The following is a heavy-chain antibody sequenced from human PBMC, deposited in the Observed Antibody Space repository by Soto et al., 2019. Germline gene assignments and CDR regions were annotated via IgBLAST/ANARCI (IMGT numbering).Heavy chain of an antibody. CDR1: GFTFSSYA. CDR3: AKDQFIRTYGNFDY. CDR2: ISGSGGST. J-gene: IGHJ4*02. V-gene: IGHV3-23*01. Sequence: PGGSLRLSCAASGFTFSSYAMSWVRQAPGKGLEWVSAISGSGGSTYYADSVKGRFTISRDNSKNTLYLQMNSLRAEDTAVYHCAKDQFIRTYGNFDYWGQGTLVTVSS. D-gene: IGHD4-17*01.